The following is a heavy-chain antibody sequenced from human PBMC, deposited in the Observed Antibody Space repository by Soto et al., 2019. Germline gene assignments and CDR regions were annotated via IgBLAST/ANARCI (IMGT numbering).Heavy chain of an antibody. Sequence: GASVKVSCKASGYTFTGYYMHWVRQAPGQGLEWMGWINPNSGGTNYAQKFQGRVTMTRDTSISTAYMELSRLRSDDTAVYYCARDRSWIAAAGTAFDYWGQGTLVTVSS. CDR2: INPNSGGT. V-gene: IGHV1-2*02. J-gene: IGHJ4*02. CDR3: ARDRSWIAAAGTAFDY. D-gene: IGHD6-13*01. CDR1: GYTFTGYY.